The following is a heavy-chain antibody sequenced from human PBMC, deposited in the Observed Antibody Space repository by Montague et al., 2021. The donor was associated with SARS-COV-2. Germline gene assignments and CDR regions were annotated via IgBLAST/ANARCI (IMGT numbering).Heavy chain of an antibody. J-gene: IGHJ6*02. CDR3: AKDMTYYDILTGYYSGALPGTLYYYYHGMDV. Sequence: SLRLSCAASGLTFSSYGMHWVRQAPGKGLEWVAVISYDGSNKYYADSVKGRFTISRDNSKNTLYLQMNSLRAEDTAVYYCAKDMTYYDILTGYYSGALPGTLYYYYHGMDVWGQGTTVTVSS. D-gene: IGHD3-9*01. CDR1: GLTFSSYG. CDR2: ISYDGSNK. V-gene: IGHV3-30*18.